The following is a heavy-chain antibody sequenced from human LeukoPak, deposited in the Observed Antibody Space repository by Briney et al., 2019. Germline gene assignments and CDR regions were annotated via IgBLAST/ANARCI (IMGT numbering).Heavy chain of an antibody. CDR2: ISYDGSNK. V-gene: IGHV3-30-3*01. J-gene: IGHJ3*02. Sequence: GGSLRLSCAASGFTFSSYAMHWVRQAPGKGLEWVAVISYDGSNKYYADSVKGRFTISRDNSKNTLYLQMNSLRAEDTAVYYCARARPPTTVTPLNAFDIWGQGTMVTVSS. D-gene: IGHD4-17*01. CDR3: ARARPPTTVTPLNAFDI. CDR1: GFTFSSYA.